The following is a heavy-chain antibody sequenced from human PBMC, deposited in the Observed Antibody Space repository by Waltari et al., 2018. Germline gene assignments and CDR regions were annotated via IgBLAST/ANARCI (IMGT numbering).Heavy chain of an antibody. D-gene: IGHD2-2*01. V-gene: IGHV7-4-1*02. CDR2: ITANTGNP. CDR1: GYTFTDYA. Sequence: QVQLAQSGSELKKPGASVKISCKASGYTFTDYAINWVRQAPGQGLELMGWITANTGNPTYAQGFPVRFVFSLDTSVSTAYLPITSLKTEDSAVYYCAREVVPPHTIVVNWFDPWGQGTLVTVSS. CDR3: AREVVPPHTIVVNWFDP. J-gene: IGHJ5*02.